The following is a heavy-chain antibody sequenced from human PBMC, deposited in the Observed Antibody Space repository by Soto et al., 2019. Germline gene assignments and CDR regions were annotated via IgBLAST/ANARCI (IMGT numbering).Heavy chain of an antibody. CDR1: GGPISSYY. V-gene: IGHV4-4*07. D-gene: IGHD2-2*01. CDR2: IYTSGST. J-gene: IGHJ6*02. Sequence: SETLSLTCTVSGGPISSYYWSWIRQPAGKGPEWIGRIYTSGSTNYNPSLKSRVTMSVDTSKNQFSLKLSSVTAADTAVYYCARDMGYQRLREPYYYYGMDVWGQGTTVTVSS. CDR3: ARDMGYQRLREPYYYYGMDV.